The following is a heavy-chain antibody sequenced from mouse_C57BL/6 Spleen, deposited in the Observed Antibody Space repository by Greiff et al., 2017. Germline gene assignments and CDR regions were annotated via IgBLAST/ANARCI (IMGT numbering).Heavy chain of an antibody. CDR2: IYPRSGNT. Sequence: VKLMESGAELARPGASVKLSCKASGYTFTSYGISWVKQRTGQGLEWIGEIYPRSGNTYYNEKFKGKATLTADKSSSTAYMELRSLTSEDSAVYFCARMGLRGDYYAMDYWGQGTSVTVSS. CDR3: ARMGLRGDYYAMDY. V-gene: IGHV1-81*01. D-gene: IGHD2-2*01. J-gene: IGHJ4*01. CDR1: GYTFTSYG.